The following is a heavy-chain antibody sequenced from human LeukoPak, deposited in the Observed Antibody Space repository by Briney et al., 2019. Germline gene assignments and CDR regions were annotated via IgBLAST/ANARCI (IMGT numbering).Heavy chain of an antibody. V-gene: IGHV4-30-2*01. J-gene: IGHJ4*02. CDR1: GGSISSGGYY. CDR3: ATVVPAALTQEDF. CDR2: IYHSGST. Sequence: PSETLSLTCTVSGGSISSGGYYWSWIRQPPGKGLGWIGYIYHSGSTYYNPSLKSRVTISVDRSKNQFSLKLSSVTAADTAVYYCATVVPAALTQEDFWGQGTLVTVSS. D-gene: IGHD2-2*01.